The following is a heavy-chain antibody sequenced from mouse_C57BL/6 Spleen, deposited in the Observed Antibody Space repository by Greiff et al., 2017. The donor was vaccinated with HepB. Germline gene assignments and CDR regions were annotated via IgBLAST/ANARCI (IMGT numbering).Heavy chain of an antibody. V-gene: IGHV3-6*01. CDR1: GYSITSGYY. J-gene: IGHJ2*01. Sequence: DVQLQESGPGLVKPSQSLSLTCSVTGYSITSGYYWNWIRQFPGNKLEWMGYISYDGSNNYNPSLKNRISITRDTSKNQFFLKLNSVTTEDTATYYCASELGRVFDYWGQGTTLTVSS. CDR3: ASELGRVFDY. D-gene: IGHD4-1*01. CDR2: ISYDGSN.